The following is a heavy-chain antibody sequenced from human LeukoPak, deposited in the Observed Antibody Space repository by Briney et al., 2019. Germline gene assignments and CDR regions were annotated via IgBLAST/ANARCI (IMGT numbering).Heavy chain of an antibody. J-gene: IGHJ4*02. CDR1: GGSISSSSYY. D-gene: IGHD7-27*01. CDR3: ARGSGPWDY. V-gene: IGHV4-39*01. Sequence: PSETLSLTCTVSGGSISSSSYYWGWIRQPPGKGLEWIGSIYYSGSTYYNPSLKSRVTISVDTSKNQFSLKLSSVTAADTAAYYCARGSGPWDYWGQGTLVTVSS. CDR2: IYYSGST.